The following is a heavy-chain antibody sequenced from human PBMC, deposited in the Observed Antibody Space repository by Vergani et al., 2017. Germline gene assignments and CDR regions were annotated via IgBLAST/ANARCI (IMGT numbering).Heavy chain of an antibody. D-gene: IGHD2-2*02. CDR3: AKDLYCSSTSCYNYAFDI. CDR1: GFTFSSYG. Sequence: QVQLVESGGGVVQPGRSLRLSCAASGFTFSSYGMHWVRQAPGKGLEWVAVISYDGSNKYYADSVKGRFTISRDNSKNTLYLQMNSLRAEDTAVYYCAKDLYCSSTSCYNYAFDIWGQGTMVTVSS. V-gene: IGHV3-30*18. J-gene: IGHJ3*02. CDR2: ISYDGSNK.